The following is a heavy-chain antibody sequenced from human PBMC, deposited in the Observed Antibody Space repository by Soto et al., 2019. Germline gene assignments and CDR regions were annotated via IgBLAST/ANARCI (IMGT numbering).Heavy chain of an antibody. CDR1: GGSISIHY. J-gene: IGHJ6*02. CDR3: ARDGREASGMDV. V-gene: IGHV4-59*11. CDR2: IYYRAST. Sequence: SETQSLTCTVSGGSISIHYWSWVRQAPGKGLEWIGHIYYRASTSYNPSLRSRSTISVDTSNNQFSLKLNSVTTADTAVYYCARDGREASGMDVWGQVTKVTVSS. D-gene: IGHD1-26*01.